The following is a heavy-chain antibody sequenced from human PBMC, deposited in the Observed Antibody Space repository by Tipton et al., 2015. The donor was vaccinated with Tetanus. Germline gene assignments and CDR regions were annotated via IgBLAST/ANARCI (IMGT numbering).Heavy chain of an antibody. V-gene: IGHV4-39*02. D-gene: IGHD6-19*01. J-gene: IGHJ4*02. CDR2: IYYLGAT. CDR3: ARELRGSVAGSGGDC. CDR1: GGSISSSDYY. Sequence: LRLSCTVSGGSISSSDYYWGWIRQPPGKGLEWIGTIYYLGATQYNPSLKSRVTISVDTSKNQFSLKMTSVTAADTAVYYCARELRGSVAGSGGDCGGRGTLVTVSS.